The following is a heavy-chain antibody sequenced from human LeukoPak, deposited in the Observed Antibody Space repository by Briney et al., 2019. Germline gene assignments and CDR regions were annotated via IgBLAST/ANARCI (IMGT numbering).Heavy chain of an antibody. CDR3: ARDIVGATFYFDY. D-gene: IGHD1-26*01. Sequence: SVKVSCKASGDTLSTYAINWVRQAPGQGLEWMGGIIPIFGTANYAQKFQGRVTMTRDMSTSTVYMELSSLRSEDTAVYYCARDIVGATFYFDYWGQGTLVTVSS. J-gene: IGHJ4*02. CDR2: IIPIFGTA. CDR1: GDTLSTYA. V-gene: IGHV1-69*05.